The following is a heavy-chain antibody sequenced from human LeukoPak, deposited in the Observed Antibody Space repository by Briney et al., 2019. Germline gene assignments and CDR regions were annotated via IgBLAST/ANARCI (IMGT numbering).Heavy chain of an antibody. V-gene: IGHV3-33*01. CDR3: ARVHSQYYYYYGMDV. Sequence: PGRSLRLSCAASGFAFSSYGMHWVRQAPGKGLEWVAVIWYDGSNKHYADSVKGRFTISRDNSKNTLYLQMDSLRAEDTAVYYCARVHSQYYYYYGMDVWGQGTTVTVSS. D-gene: IGHD5-18*01. CDR2: IWYDGSNK. CDR1: GFAFSSYG. J-gene: IGHJ6*02.